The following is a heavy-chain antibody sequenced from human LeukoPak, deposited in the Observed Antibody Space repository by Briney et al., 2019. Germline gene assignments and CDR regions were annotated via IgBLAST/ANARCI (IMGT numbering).Heavy chain of an antibody. V-gene: IGHV3-30*18. J-gene: IGHJ4*02. CDR3: AKGVSSGWFDPFDY. CDR2: ISYDGSNK. D-gene: IGHD6-19*01. Sequence: SGGSLRLSCAASGFTFSSYGMHWVRQAPGKGLEWVAVISYDGSNKYYADSVKGRFTICRDNSKNTLYLQMNSLRAEDTAVYYCAKGVSSGWFDPFDYWGQGTLVTVSS. CDR1: GFTFSSYG.